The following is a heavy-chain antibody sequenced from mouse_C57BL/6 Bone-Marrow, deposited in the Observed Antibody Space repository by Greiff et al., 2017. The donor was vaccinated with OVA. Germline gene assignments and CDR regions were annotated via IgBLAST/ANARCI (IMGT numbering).Heavy chain of an antibody. J-gene: IGHJ1*03. CDR2: ILPGSGST. CDR3: AKPLTTVVANWYFDV. V-gene: IGHV1-9*01. CDR1: GYTFTGYW. Sequence: QVQLQQSGAELMKPGASVKLSCKATGYTFTGYWIEWVKQRPGHGLEWIGEILPGSGSTNYTEKFKGKATFTADTSSNTAYMQLSSLTTEDSAIYYCAKPLTTVVANWYFDVWGTGTTVTVSS. D-gene: IGHD1-1*01.